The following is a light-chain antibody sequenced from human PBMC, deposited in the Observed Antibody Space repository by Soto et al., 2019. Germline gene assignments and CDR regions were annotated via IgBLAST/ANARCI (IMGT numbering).Light chain of an antibody. J-gene: IGKJ5*01. V-gene: IGKV1-9*01. CDR1: QGISSF. Sequence: IQLTQSPSSLSASVGDRVTITCRASQGISSFLAWYQQKPGKAPKLLIYAASTLQSGVPSRFSGSGYGTEFTLTINNLQPEDFATYYCQQSSSSPPITFGQGTRLDI. CDR3: QQSSSSPPIT. CDR2: AAS.